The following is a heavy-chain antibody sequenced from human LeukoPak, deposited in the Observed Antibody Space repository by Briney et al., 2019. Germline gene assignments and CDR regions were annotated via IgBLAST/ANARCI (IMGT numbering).Heavy chain of an antibody. V-gene: IGHV1-2*02. CDR3: ARDRNSGSSLDI. Sequence: ASVKVSCKASGYTFTGHYMHWVRQAPGQGLEWMGWINLHSGGTNYAQNFQGRVIMTGDTSISTAYMELSRLRSDDTAVYYCARDRNSGSSLDIWGQGTMLTVSS. D-gene: IGHD6-6*01. J-gene: IGHJ3*02. CDR2: INLHSGGT. CDR1: GYTFTGHY.